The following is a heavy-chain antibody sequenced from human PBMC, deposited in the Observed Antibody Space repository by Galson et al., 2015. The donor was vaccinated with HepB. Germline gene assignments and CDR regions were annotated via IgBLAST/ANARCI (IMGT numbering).Heavy chain of an antibody. CDR3: ARDRGVRFLESTGAWDY. Sequence: SVKVSCKASGYTFTSYYMHWVRQAPGQGLEWMGIINPSGGSTSYAQKFQGRVTMTRDTSTSTVYMELSSLRSEDTAVYYCARDRGVRFLESTGAWDYWGQGTLVTVSS. J-gene: IGHJ4*02. V-gene: IGHV1-46*01. D-gene: IGHD3-3*01. CDR1: GYTFTSYY. CDR2: INPSGGST.